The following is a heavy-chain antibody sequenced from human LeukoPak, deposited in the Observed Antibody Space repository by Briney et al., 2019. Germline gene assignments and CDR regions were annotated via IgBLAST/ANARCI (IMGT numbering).Heavy chain of an antibody. Sequence: ASVKVSCKASGYTFTGYYMHWVRQAPGQGLEWMGWINPNSGGTNYAQKFQGRVTMTRDTSISTAYMELSRLRSDDTAVYYCARDEQQLSYYYYMDVWGKGTTVTVSS. J-gene: IGHJ6*03. D-gene: IGHD6-13*01. V-gene: IGHV1-2*02. CDR2: INPNSGGT. CDR1: GYTFTGYY. CDR3: ARDEQQLSYYYYMDV.